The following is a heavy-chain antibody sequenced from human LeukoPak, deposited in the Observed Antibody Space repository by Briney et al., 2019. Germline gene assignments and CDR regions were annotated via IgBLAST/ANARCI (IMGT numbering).Heavy chain of an antibody. CDR3: AKGGDSSSWYRSDYFDY. D-gene: IGHD6-13*01. Sequence: PGRSLRLSCAASGFTFDDYAMHWVRQAPGKGLEGVSGISWNSGSIGYADSVKGRFTISRDNAKNSLYLQMNSLRAEDMALYYCAKGGDSSSWYRSDYFDYWGQGTLVTVSS. CDR1: GFTFDDYA. CDR2: ISWNSGSI. J-gene: IGHJ4*02. V-gene: IGHV3-9*03.